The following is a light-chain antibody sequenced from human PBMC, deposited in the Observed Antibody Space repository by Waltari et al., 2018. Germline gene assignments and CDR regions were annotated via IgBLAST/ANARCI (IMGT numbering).Light chain of an antibody. J-gene: IGKJ1*01. Sequence: EIVLTQSPGTLSLSPGERATLSCRASQSVGRSLAWYQQKPGQAARLLIYGASSRATGLPDRFSGRGSGTDFSLTISRLEPEDFAVYYCQHYVRLPATFGQGTKVEIK. CDR1: QSVGRS. V-gene: IGKV3-20*01. CDR2: GAS. CDR3: QHYVRLPAT.